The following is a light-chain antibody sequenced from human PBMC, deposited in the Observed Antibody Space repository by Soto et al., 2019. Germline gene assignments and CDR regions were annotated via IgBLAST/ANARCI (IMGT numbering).Light chain of an antibody. Sequence: DLQMTQSPSTLSASVGDRVTITCRASQSISSWLAWYQQKPGKAPKLLIHKASSLESGVPSRFSGSGSGTEFTLTISSLQPDDSATYYCQQYNSYRTFGQGTKVEIK. CDR2: KAS. CDR1: QSISSW. J-gene: IGKJ1*01. CDR3: QQYNSYRT. V-gene: IGKV1-5*03.